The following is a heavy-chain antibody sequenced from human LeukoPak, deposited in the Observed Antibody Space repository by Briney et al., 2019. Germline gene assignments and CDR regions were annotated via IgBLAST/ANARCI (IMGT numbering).Heavy chain of an antibody. D-gene: IGHD3-3*01. CDR1: GGTFSSYA. CDR2: INPNSGGT. Sequence: ASVKVSCKASGGTFSSYAISWVRQAPGQGLEWMGWINPNSGGTEYAQKFQGWVTMTRDTSNSTAYMELTRLRSDDTAVYYCARASAFEGYFDYWGQGTLVTVSS. CDR3: ARASAFEGYFDY. J-gene: IGHJ4*02. V-gene: IGHV1-2*04.